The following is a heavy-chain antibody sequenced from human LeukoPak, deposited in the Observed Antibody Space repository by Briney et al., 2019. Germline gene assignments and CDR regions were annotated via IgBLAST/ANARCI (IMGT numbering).Heavy chain of an antibody. CDR2: IKPNSGDT. CDR3: ARADSVPAGDYHYCYMDV. CDR1: GFTLTDY. D-gene: IGHD2-2*01. J-gene: IGHJ6*03. V-gene: IGHV1-2*02. Sequence: VASVKVSCKASGFTLTDYIHWVRQDPRQGLQWMGWIKPNSGDTDYAQKFQGRVTMTRDTSISTVYMELSSLRSDDTAVYYCARADSVPAGDYHYCYMDVWGKGTTVTVSS.